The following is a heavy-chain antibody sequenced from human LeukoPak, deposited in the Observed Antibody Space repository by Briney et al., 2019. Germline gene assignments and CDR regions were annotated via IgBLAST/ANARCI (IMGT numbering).Heavy chain of an antibody. CDR3: ARGAFWSGYNWFDP. J-gene: IGHJ5*02. Sequence: GASVKVSCKASGYTFTNYYIHWVRQAPGQGLEWMGIINPSGGSTSYVQKFQGRVTMTRDMSTSTVYMELSSLRSEDTAVYYCARGAFWSGYNWFDPWGQGTLVTVSS. CDR2: INPSGGST. D-gene: IGHD3-3*01. CDR1: GYTFTNYY. V-gene: IGHV1-46*01.